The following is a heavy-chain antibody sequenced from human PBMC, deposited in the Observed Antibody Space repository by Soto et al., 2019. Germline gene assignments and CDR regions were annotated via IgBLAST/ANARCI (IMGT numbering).Heavy chain of an antibody. D-gene: IGHD6-19*01. CDR1: GGSISSAGYY. V-gene: IGHV4-31*03. Sequence: QVQLQESGPGLVKPSQTLSLTCTVSGGSISSAGYYWNWIRQHPGKGLEWIGFIYSSGSTYYNPSLRSRVTISLDTSKNPFSLKLISVTAADTAVFYCARLPVAANGGAIDYWGQGTLVTVSS. CDR2: IYSSGST. CDR3: ARLPVAANGGAIDY. J-gene: IGHJ4*02.